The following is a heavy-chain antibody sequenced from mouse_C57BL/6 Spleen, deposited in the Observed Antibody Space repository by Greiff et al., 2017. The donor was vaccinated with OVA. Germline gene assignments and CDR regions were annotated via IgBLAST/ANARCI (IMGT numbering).Heavy chain of an antibody. CDR3: ARKGWIYGSSYGAMDD. D-gene: IGHD1-1*01. Sequence: VQLQQSGPVLVKPGASVTMSCKASGYTFTDYYMNWVKQSHGKSLEWIGVINPYTGGTSYNQKFKGKATLTVNKSSSTAYMELNSLTSEDSAVDYCARKGWIYGSSYGAMDDWGQGTSVTVSS. CDR1: GYTFTDYY. J-gene: IGHJ4*01. V-gene: IGHV1-19*01. CDR2: INPYTGGT.